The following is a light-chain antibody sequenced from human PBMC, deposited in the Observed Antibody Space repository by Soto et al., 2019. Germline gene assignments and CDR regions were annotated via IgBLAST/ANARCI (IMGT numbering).Light chain of an antibody. Sequence: EIVLTQSPVTLSVSPGERVTLSCRARQSVGSNLAWYQQTPGQAPRVVIYDASTRATVIPARFSGSGSGTEFTLTISSLQSEDFAVYYCQQYDTWPLTFGGGSKVDIK. J-gene: IGKJ4*01. V-gene: IGKV3-15*01. CDR2: DAS. CDR1: QSVGSN. CDR3: QQYDTWPLT.